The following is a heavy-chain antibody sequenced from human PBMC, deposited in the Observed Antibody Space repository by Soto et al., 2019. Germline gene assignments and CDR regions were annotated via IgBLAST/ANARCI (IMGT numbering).Heavy chain of an antibody. CDR3: ASRVVVVADNRPFEY. V-gene: IGHV4-4*02. CDR2: IYHSGST. CDR1: VGSISSSNW. Sequence: PSETLSLTCAVSVGSISSSNWWSWVRQPPGKGLEWIGEIYHSGSTNYNPSLKSRVTISVDKSKNQFSLKLSSVTAADTAVYYCASRVVVVADNRPFEYWGQRTLVTVSS. D-gene: IGHD2-15*01. J-gene: IGHJ4*02.